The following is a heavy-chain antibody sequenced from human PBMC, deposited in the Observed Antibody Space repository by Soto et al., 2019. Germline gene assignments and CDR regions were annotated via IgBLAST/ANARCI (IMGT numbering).Heavy chain of an antibody. D-gene: IGHD3-3*01. V-gene: IGHV4-34*01. CDR3: ARGNYDFWSGYRKYYYGMDV. J-gene: IGHJ6*01. CDR2: INHSGST. Sequence: ETLSLPCAVYGGSFSGYYWSWIRQPPGKGLEWIGEINHSGSTNYNPSLKSRVTISVDTSKNQFSLKLSSVTAADTAVYYCARGNYDFWSGYRKYYYGMDVWGQGTTVTVSS. CDR1: GGSFSGYY.